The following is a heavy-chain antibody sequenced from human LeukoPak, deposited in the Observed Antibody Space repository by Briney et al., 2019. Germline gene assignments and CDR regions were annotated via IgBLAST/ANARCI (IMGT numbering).Heavy chain of an antibody. CDR3: ARGGYRFGYAAY. CDR2: IYSDGST. CDR1: GFIVSSNY. Sequence: QPGGSLRLSCAVSGFIVSSNYMTWVRQAPGKGLEWVSIIYSDGSTYYADSVRGRFTISRDISKNTLSLQMNNLRAEDTAVYYCARGGYRFGYAAYWGQGSLVTVSS. J-gene: IGHJ4*02. V-gene: IGHV3-53*01. D-gene: IGHD5-18*01.